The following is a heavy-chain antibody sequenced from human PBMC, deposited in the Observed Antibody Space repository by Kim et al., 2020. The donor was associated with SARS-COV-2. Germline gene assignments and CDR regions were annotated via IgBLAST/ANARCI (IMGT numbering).Heavy chain of an antibody. CDR2: ISSRGNSI. Sequence: GGSLRLSCAASGFSLNTYEMHWVRQAPGKGLEGISYISSRGNSIKYADSVMGRFTISRDNARNSVYLLMKNLRAEDTAVYYCARDKDGYRFSNWFDPWGRETLVPISS. D-gene: IGHD3-16*02. CDR3: ARDKDGYRFSNWFDP. J-gene: IGHJ5*01. CDR1: GFSLNTYE. V-gene: IGHV3-48*03.